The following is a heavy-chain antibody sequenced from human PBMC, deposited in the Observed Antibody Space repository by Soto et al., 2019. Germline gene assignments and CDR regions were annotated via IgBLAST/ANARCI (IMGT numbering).Heavy chain of an antibody. Sequence: SETLSLTCAVYGGSFSGYYWSWIRQPPGKGLEWIGEINHSGSTNYNPSLKSRVTISVDTSKNQFSLKLGSVTAADTAVYYCARSARRGTFDYWGQGTLVTVSS. J-gene: IGHJ4*02. CDR2: INHSGST. CDR1: GGSFSGYY. V-gene: IGHV4-34*01. CDR3: ARSARRGTFDY. D-gene: IGHD6-6*01.